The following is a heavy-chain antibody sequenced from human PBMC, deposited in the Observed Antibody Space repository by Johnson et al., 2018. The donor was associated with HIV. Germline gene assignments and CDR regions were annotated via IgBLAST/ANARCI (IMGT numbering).Heavy chain of an antibody. V-gene: IGHV3-11*04. CDR2: ISSSGAGI. CDR1: GFKFSDFY. CDR3: ARDPPGRAFDV. Sequence: QVQLVESGGGLVQPGGSLRLSCAASGFKFSDFYMTWIRQVPGKGLECVAYISSSGAGIYYADSVRGRFTISRDNAKNSLFLQMNSLSAEDTAIYYCARDPPGRAFDVWGLGTTVTVSS. J-gene: IGHJ3*01.